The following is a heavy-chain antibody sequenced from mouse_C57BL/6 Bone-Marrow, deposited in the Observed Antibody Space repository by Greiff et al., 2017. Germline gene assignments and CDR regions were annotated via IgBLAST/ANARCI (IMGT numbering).Heavy chain of an antibody. CDR3: ARGLGYDYDGAY. Sequence: EVKLVESGGGLVKPGGSLKLSCAASGFTFSSYAMSWVRQTPEKRLEWVATISDGGSYTYYPDNVKGRFTISRDNAKNNLYLQMSHLKSEDTAMYDCARGLGYDYDGAYWGQGTLVTVSA. J-gene: IGHJ3*01. D-gene: IGHD2-4*01. V-gene: IGHV5-4*03. CDR1: GFTFSSYA. CDR2: ISDGGSYT.